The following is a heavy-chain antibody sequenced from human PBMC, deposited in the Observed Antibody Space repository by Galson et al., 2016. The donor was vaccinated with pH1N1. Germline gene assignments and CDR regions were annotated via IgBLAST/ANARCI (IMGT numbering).Heavy chain of an antibody. D-gene: IGHD3-16*02. J-gene: IGHJ4*02. Sequence: SLRLSCAASGFTFNNYWMHWVRQVPGKGLEWVANIKEDGSEKYYVDSVRGRFTIYRDNAKNSLYLQMNSLRDEDTALYYCARAIGSRSSYWGQGTLVTVSS. V-gene: IGHV3-7*01. CDR3: ARAIGSRSSY. CDR2: IKEDGSEK. CDR1: GFTFNNYW.